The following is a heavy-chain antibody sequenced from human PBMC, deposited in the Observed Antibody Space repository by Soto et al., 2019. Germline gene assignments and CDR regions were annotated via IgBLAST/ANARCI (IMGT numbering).Heavy chain of an antibody. Sequence: GGSLRLSCAASGFTFSSYSMNWVRQAPGKGLEWVSYISSSSSTIYYADSVKGRFTISRDNAKNSLYLQMNSLRAEDTAVYYCSREMAALNYFDYWGQRTLVTVFS. D-gene: IGHD2-15*01. CDR3: SREMAALNYFDY. CDR2: ISSSSSTI. V-gene: IGHV3-48*01. J-gene: IGHJ4*02. CDR1: GFTFSSYS.